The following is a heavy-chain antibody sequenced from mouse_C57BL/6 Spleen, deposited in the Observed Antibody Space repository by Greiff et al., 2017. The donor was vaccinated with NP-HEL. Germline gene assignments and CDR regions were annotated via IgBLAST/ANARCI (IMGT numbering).Heavy chain of an antibody. D-gene: IGHD2-5*01. CDR1: GFSLSTSGMG. J-gene: IGHJ4*01. V-gene: IGHV8-12*01. CDR2: IYWDDDK. Sequence: QVQLKESGPGILQSSQTLSLTCSFSGFSLSTSGMGVSWIRQPSGKGLEWLAHIYWDDDKRYNPSLTSRLTISKDTSRNQVFLKITSVDTADTATYYCARRYSNYDEAYAMDYWGQGTSVTVSS. CDR3: ARRYSNYDEAYAMDY.